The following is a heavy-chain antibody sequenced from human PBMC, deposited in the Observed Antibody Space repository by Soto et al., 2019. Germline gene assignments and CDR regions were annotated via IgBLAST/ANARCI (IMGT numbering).Heavy chain of an antibody. Sequence: GGSLRLSCEASGFTFSHHGRHWVRQAPGKGLEWVALIWYDGSNKYYAESVKGRFTISKDYSKNTVYLQMNSLRAEDTAVYYCARDRDSISRFDHWGQGTLVTVSS. D-gene: IGHD6-13*01. CDR3: ARDRDSISRFDH. J-gene: IGHJ4*02. CDR1: GFTFSHHG. V-gene: IGHV3-33*01. CDR2: IWYDGSNK.